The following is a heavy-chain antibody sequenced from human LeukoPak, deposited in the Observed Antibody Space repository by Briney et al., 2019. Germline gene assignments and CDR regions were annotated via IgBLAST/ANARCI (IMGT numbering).Heavy chain of an antibody. J-gene: IGHJ4*02. CDR3: ANIYSAMAFDY. Sequence: PGGSLRLSCAASGFTFSSYSMNWVRQAPGKGLEWVSSISTSSIYIYYADSMKGRFTISRDNAKNSLYLQMNSLRAEDTAVYYCANIYSAMAFDYWGQGTLVTVSS. CDR2: ISTSSIYI. D-gene: IGHD5-18*01. V-gene: IGHV3-21*04. CDR1: GFTFSSYS.